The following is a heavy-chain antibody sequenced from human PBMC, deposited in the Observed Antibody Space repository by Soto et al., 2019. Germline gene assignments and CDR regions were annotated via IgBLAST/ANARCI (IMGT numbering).Heavy chain of an antibody. Sequence: QVQLVESGGGVVQPGRSLRLSCAASGFTFSSYGMHWVRQAPGKGLEWVAVISYDGSNKYYADSVKGRFTISRDNSKNTLYLQKNSLRAEDTAVYYCAKDLWFGENDAFDIWGQGTMVTVSS. D-gene: IGHD3-10*01. CDR2: ISYDGSNK. CDR1: GFTFSSYG. V-gene: IGHV3-30*18. CDR3: AKDLWFGENDAFDI. J-gene: IGHJ3*02.